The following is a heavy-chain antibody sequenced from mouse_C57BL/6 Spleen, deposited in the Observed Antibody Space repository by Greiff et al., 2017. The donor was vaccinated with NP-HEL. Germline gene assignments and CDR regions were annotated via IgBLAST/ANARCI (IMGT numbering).Heavy chain of an antibody. CDR3: ARGGGLAWFAY. Sequence: QVHVKQSGPELVKPGASVKLSCKASGYTFTSYWMHWVKQRPGQGLEWIGNINPSNGGTNYNEKFKSKATLTVDKSSSTAYMQLSSLTSEDSAVYYCARGGGLAWFAYWGQGTLVTVSA. D-gene: IGHD3-1*01. CDR2: INPSNGGT. J-gene: IGHJ3*01. V-gene: IGHV1-53*01. CDR1: GYTFTSYW.